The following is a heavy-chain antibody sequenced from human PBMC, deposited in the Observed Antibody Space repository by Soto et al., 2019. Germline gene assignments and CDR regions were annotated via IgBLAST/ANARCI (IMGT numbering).Heavy chain of an antibody. V-gene: IGHV3-48*01. CDR1: GFTFSSYS. D-gene: IGHD2-2*01. J-gene: IGHJ1*01. CDR2: ISSSSSTI. Sequence: GGSLRLSCAASGFTFSSYSMNWVRQAPGKGLEWVSYISSSSSTIYYADSVKGRFTISRDNAKNSLYLQMNSLTPEDTAVYYCAKGVPAATRYFQHWGQGTLVTVSS. CDR3: AKGVPAATRYFQH.